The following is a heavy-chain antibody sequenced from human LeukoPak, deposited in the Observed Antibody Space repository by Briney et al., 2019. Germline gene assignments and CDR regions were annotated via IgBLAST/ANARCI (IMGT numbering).Heavy chain of an antibody. V-gene: IGHV1-18*01. CDR2: ISSYNGNT. D-gene: IGHD6-19*01. CDR3: AAVAGLGNAFDI. CDR1: GYTFTSYG. J-gene: IGHJ3*02. Sequence: ASVKVSCKASGYTFTSYGISWVRQAPGQGLEWMGWISSYNGNTNYAQKLQGRVTMTTDTPTSAAYMELRSLRSDDTAVYYCAAVAGLGNAFDIWGQGTMVTVSS.